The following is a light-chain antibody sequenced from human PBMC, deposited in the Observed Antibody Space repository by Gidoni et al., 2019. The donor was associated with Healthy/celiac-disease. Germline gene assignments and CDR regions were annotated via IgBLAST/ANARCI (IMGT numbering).Light chain of an antibody. J-gene: IGKJ1*01. CDR2: VAS. Sequence: EMVLTQSPGTLSLSPGENATLTCRASQSVSSSYLAWDQQKPGQAPRLLIYVASSRATGIPYMFSDSGSGRDFTLTISCLKPEDFAVYLCQQFNSSPRGFXXXTKVDIK. CDR3: QQFNSSPRG. V-gene: IGKV3-20*01. CDR1: QSVSSSY.